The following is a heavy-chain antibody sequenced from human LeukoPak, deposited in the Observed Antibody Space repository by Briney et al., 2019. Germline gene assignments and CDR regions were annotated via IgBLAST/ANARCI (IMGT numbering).Heavy chain of an antibody. D-gene: IGHD3-16*02. CDR3: ARSGNDYDYVWGSYRYGIFDY. CDR1: GGSISSGDYY. V-gene: IGHV4-30-4*01. Sequence: SETLSLTCTVSGGSISSGDYYWSWIRQPPGKGLEWIGYIYYSRSTYYNPSLKSRVTISVDTSKNQFSLKLSSVTAADTAVYYCARSGNDYDYVWGSYRYGIFDYRGQGTLVTVSS. J-gene: IGHJ4*02. CDR2: IYYSRST.